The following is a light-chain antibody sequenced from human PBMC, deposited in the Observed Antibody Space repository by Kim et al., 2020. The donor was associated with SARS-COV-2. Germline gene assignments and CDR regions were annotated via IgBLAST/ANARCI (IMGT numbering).Light chain of an antibody. CDR2: AAS. CDR1: QGVSSW. Sequence: DIQMTQSPSSLSASVRDTVTITCRASQGVSSWVGWYQQRPGRGPKSLIYAASILQSGVPSRFSGSGSGTEFTLTITRLQPEDSATYYGHHHKSYPRTFSQRTKVDI. J-gene: IGKJ1*01. CDR3: HHHKSYPRT. V-gene: IGKV1D-16*01.